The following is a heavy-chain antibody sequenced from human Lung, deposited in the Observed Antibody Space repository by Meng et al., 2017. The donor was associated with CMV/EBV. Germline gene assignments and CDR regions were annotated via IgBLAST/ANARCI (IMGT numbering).Heavy chain of an antibody. Sequence: SXTLSLTCAVYGGSFSGYYWSWIRQPPGKGLEWIGEINHSGSTNYNPSLKSRVTISVDTSKNQFSLKLSSVTAADTAVYYCARGYIVVVPAAMLRSGLYGMDVWGQEXTVTVSS. J-gene: IGHJ6*02. CDR3: ARGYIVVVPAAMLRSGLYGMDV. CDR2: INHSGST. V-gene: IGHV4-34*01. CDR1: GGSFSGYY. D-gene: IGHD2-2*01.